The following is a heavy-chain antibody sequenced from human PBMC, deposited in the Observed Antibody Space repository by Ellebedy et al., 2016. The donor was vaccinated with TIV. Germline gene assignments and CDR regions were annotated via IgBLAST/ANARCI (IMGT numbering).Heavy chain of an antibody. CDR1: GFTFSNAW. V-gene: IGHV3-15*07. J-gene: IGHJ4*02. Sequence: PGGSLRLSCAASGFTFSNAWMNWVRQAPGKGLEWVGSIKSKTDGWTTDYAAPVKGRFTISRDDSKNTLYLQMNSLKTEDTAVYYCTRDSGWTTEFVLDYWGQGTLVTVSS. D-gene: IGHD4-17*01. CDR3: TRDSGWTTEFVLDY. CDR2: IKSKTDGWTT.